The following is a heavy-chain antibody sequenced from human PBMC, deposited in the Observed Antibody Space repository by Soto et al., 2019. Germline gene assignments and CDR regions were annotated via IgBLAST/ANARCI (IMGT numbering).Heavy chain of an antibody. D-gene: IGHD3-3*01. Sequence: PSETLSLTCTVSGGSISSYYWSWIRRPPGKGLEWIGYIYYSGTTNYNPSLKSRVTISVDTSKNQFSLKLSSVTAADTAVYYCERDGVVMDYYYYAMDVWGQGTTVTVSS. CDR1: GGSISSYY. CDR2: IYYSGTT. J-gene: IGHJ6*02. V-gene: IGHV4-59*01. CDR3: ERDGVVMDYYYYAMDV.